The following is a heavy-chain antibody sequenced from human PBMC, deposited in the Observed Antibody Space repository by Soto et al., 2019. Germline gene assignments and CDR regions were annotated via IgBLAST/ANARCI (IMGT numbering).Heavy chain of an antibody. J-gene: IGHJ4*02. CDR1: GYTFTSYA. CDR2: INAGNGNT. V-gene: IGHV1-3*01. Sequence: QVQLVQSGAEVKKPGASVKVSCKASGYTFTSYAMHWVRQAPGQRLEWMGWINAGNGNTKYSQKFQGRVTITRDTSASTAYMELSNLRSEDTAVYYCAREHSSSWPYYFDYWGQGTLVTVSS. D-gene: IGHD6-13*01. CDR3: AREHSSSWPYYFDY.